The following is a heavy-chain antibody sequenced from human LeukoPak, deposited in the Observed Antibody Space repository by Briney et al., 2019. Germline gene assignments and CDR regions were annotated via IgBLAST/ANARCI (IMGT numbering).Heavy chain of an antibody. D-gene: IGHD1-14*01. CDR1: GFTFSSYA. J-gene: IGHJ6*02. CDR3: AKVSGGGLYYDGMDV. V-gene: IGHV3-23*01. CDR2: ISAGGDFA. Sequence: GGSLRLSCAASGFTFSSYAMSWVRQAPGKGLQWVSVISAGGDFAYYADSVKGRFTISRDNSKNTLYLQMNSLRAEDTAVYYCAKVSGGGLYYDGMDVWGQGTTVTVSS.